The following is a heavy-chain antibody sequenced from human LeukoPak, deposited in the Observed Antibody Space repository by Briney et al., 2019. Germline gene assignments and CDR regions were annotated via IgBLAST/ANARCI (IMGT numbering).Heavy chain of an antibody. CDR2: IKQDGSEK. CDR3: AGGGYSSGWYSSPDY. D-gene: IGHD6-19*01. J-gene: IGHJ4*02. V-gene: IGHV3-7*03. Sequence: PGGSLRLSCAASGFTFSSYWMSWVRQAPGKGLEWMANIKQDGSEKYYVDSVKGRFTISRDNAKNSLYLQMNSLRGEDTAVYYCAGGGYSSGWYSSPDYWGQGTLVTVSS. CDR1: GFTFSSYW.